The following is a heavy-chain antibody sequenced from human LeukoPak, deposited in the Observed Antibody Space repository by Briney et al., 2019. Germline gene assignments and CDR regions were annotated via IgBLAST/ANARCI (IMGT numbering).Heavy chain of an antibody. CDR2: ISGSDTGT. CDR3: AKGLYHYYGSGSYTLDF. Sequence: ETLSLTCTVSGGSISSSSYYWGWVRQAPGKGLELVSAISGSDTGTYYAESVKGRFTISRDNSKNTLYLQMNSLRAEDTAVYYCAKGLYHYYGSGSYTLDFWGQGTQVTVSS. D-gene: IGHD3-10*01. V-gene: IGHV3-23*01. J-gene: IGHJ4*02. CDR1: GGSISSSSYY.